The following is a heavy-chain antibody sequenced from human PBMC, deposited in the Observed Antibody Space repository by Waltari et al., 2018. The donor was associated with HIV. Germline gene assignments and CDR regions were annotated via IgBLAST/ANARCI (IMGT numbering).Heavy chain of an antibody. CDR1: GRSTSSGSYY. J-gene: IGHJ2*01. CDR2: IYTSGST. Sequence: QVQLQESGPGLVKPSQTLSPTCIVSGRSTSSGSYYWSWIRQPAGKGLEWVGRIYTSGSTNYNPSLKSRVTISLDTSRNQFSLKLSSVTAADTAVYYCARTDDWYFDLWGRGTLVTVSS. CDR3: ARTDDWYFDL. V-gene: IGHV4-61*02.